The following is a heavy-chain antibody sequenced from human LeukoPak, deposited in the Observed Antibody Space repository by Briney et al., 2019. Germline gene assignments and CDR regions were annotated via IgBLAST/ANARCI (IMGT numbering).Heavy chain of an antibody. V-gene: IGHV4-59*01. CDR2: IYYSGST. CDR1: GGSISSYY. Sequence: SETLSLTCTVPGGSISSYYWSWIRQPPGKGLEWIGYIYYSGSTNYNPSLKSRVTISVDTSKNQFSLKLSSVTAADTAVYYCAREKGGYGGWYPDYWGQGTLVTVSS. CDR3: AREKGGYGGWYPDY. D-gene: IGHD6-19*01. J-gene: IGHJ4*02.